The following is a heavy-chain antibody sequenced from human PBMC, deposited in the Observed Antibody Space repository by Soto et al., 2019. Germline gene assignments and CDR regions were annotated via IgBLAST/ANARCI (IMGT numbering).Heavy chain of an antibody. Sequence: EVPLLESGGGLVQPGGSLRLSCAASGFTFSSYAMSWVRQAPGKGLEWVSAISDSGGSTYYADSVKGRFTISRDNSKNTLYLQMNSLRAEDAAVYYCAKAPSSSWWPFDYWGQGTLVTVSS. CDR3: AKAPSSSWWPFDY. CDR1: GFTFSSYA. CDR2: ISDSGGST. J-gene: IGHJ4*02. D-gene: IGHD6-13*01. V-gene: IGHV3-23*01.